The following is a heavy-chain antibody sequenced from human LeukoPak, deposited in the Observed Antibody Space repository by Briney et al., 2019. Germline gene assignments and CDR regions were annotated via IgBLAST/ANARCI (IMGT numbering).Heavy chain of an antibody. Sequence: GGSLRLSCAASGFTFSSFWMHWVRQAPGKGLEWVSPLKGDGSSTNYADSVKGRFTMSRDNAKNTLYLQMNSLRAEDTAVYYCARGGGGLGYWGQGTLVTVSS. CDR3: ARGGGGLGY. V-gene: IGHV3-74*01. CDR2: LKGDGSST. D-gene: IGHD3-16*01. J-gene: IGHJ4*02. CDR1: GFTFSSFW.